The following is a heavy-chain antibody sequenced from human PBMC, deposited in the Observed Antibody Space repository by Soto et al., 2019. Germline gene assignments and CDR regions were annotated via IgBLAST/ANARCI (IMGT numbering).Heavy chain of an antibody. Sequence: QVQLVQSGAEVKKPGSSVKVSCKASGGTFSSYAISWVRQAPGQGLEWMGGNIPIFGTANYAQKFQGRVTITAVESTSTAYRELSSRRSEDTAVYYCARHVPAAGYYYGMDVWGQGTTVTVS. CDR1: GGTFSSYA. CDR2: NIPIFGTA. J-gene: IGHJ6*02. CDR3: ARHVPAAGYYYGMDV. D-gene: IGHD2-2*01. V-gene: IGHV1-69*12.